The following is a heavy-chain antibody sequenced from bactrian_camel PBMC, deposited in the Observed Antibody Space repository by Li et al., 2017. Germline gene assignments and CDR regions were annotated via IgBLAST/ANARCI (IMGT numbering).Heavy chain of an antibody. CDR3: ALGSGRFNYPYAFPY. CDR1: GFTFSNYA. D-gene: IGHD5*01. CDR2: VSRTGST. J-gene: IGHJ4*01. V-gene: IGHV3S57*01. Sequence: QVQLVESGGALVQPGGSLMLSCAASGFTFSNYAMSWYRQAPGNECEFVTSVSRTGSTRYADSVKGRFTISRDNNKKTLDLQMNSLKTEDTAVYYCALGSGRFNYPYAFPYWGQGTQVTVS.